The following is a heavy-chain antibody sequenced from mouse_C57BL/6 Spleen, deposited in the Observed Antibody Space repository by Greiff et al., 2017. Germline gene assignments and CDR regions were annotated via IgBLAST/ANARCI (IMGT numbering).Heavy chain of an antibody. CDR3: AIGENYCNYRY. J-gene: IGHJ2*01. D-gene: IGHD2-1*01. V-gene: IGHV1-74*01. CDR2: IHPNDSDT. CDR1: GYTFTSYW. Sequence: VQLQQPGAELVKPGASVKVSCKASGYTFTSYWMHWVKQRPGQGLEWIGRIHPNDSDTNYNQKFKGKATLTVDNSSSTAYLQLSRLTSEDSAFYYCAIGENYCNYRYWGQGTTLTVSS.